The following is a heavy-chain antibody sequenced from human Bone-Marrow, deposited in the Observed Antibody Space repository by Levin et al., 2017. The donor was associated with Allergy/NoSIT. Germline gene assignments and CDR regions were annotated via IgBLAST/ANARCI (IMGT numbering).Heavy chain of an antibody. V-gene: IGHV4-61*02. CDR3: AGGRYSGYDSLFFFDY. J-gene: IGHJ4*02. D-gene: IGHD5-12*01. CDR2: TYTSGST. Sequence: SETLSLTCTVSGGSISSGSYYWSWIRQPAGKGLEWIGRTYTSGSTNYNPSLKSRVTISVDTSKNQFSLKLSSVTVAETAVYFCAGGRYSGYDSLFFFDYWGQGALVTVSS. CDR1: GGSISSGSYY.